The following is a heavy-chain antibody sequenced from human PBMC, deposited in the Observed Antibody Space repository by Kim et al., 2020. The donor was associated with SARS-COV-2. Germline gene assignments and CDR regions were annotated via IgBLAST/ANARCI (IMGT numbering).Heavy chain of an antibody. CDR2: ISAYNGNT. D-gene: IGHD3-3*01. J-gene: IGHJ5*02. CDR3: ARGGAQYYDFWSGLDDNWFEP. Sequence: ASVKVSCKASGYTFTSYGISWVRQAPGQGLEWMGWISAYNGNTNYAQKLQGRVTMTTDTSTSTAYMELRSLRSDDTAVYYCARGGAQYYDFWSGLDDNWFEPWGQGTLVTVSS. V-gene: IGHV1-18*01. CDR1: GYTFTSYG.